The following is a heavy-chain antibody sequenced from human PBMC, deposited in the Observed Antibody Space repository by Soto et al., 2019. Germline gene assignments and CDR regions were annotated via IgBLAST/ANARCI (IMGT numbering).Heavy chain of an antibody. D-gene: IGHD3-10*01. CDR1: GVSASTYY. Sequence: QVQLQQWGAGLLKPSETLSLTCAVYGVSASTYYWTWVRQSPGMRLEWIGEINHSGITNYNPSLKSRVTISVDTSKKQFSLKLYSVTAADTAVYYCASRLVRGLRSWGQGTLVTVSS. CDR3: ASRLVRGLRS. J-gene: IGHJ4*02. V-gene: IGHV4-34*01. CDR2: INHSGIT.